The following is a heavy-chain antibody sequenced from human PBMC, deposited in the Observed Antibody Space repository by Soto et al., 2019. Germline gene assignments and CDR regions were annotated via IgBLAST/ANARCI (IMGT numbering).Heavy chain of an antibody. J-gene: IGHJ5*02. V-gene: IGHV4-31*03. CDR3: ARSVTP. D-gene: IGHD3-10*01. CDR2: IYYSGST. CDR1: GASIHNGGYY. Sequence: PSETLSLTCSVSGASIHNGGYYWSWIRQHPGKGLEWIGYIYYSGSTYYNPSLKSRVTISVDTSKNQFSLKLSSVTAADTAVYYCARSVTPWGQGTLVTVSS.